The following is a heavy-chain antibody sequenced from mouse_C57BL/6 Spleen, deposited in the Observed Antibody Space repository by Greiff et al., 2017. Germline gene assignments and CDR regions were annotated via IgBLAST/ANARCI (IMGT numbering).Heavy chain of an antibody. CDR2: IYPGGGYT. CDR1: GYTFTNYW. V-gene: IGHV1-63*01. Sequence: QVQLQQSGAELVRPGTSVKMSCKASGYTFTNYWIGWAKQRPGHGLEWIGDIYPGGGYTNYNEKFKGKATLTADKSSSTAYMQCSSVTSEDSASYYCARGEWKGFAYWGQGTLVTVSA. J-gene: IGHJ3*01. CDR3: ARGEWKGFAY.